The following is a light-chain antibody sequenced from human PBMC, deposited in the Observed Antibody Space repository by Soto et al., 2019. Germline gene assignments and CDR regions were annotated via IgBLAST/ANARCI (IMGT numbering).Light chain of an antibody. CDR1: SSDVGGYKY. V-gene: IGLV2-14*01. J-gene: IGLJ2*01. CDR2: DVS. CDR3: SSYTSGTTVV. Sequence: QSALTQPASVSGSPGQSITISCTETSSDVGGYKYVSWYQQHPGKAPRLIIYDVSNRPSGVSNRFSGSKSGNTASLTISGLQAEDEAEYYCSSYTSGTTVVFGGGTQLTVL.